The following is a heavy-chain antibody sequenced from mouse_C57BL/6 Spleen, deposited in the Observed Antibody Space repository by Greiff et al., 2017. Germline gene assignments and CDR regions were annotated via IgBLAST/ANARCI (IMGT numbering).Heavy chain of an antibody. Sequence: VQLQQSGPVLARPGASVKMSCKTSGYTFTSYWMHWVKQRPGQGLEWIGAIYPGNSDTSYNQNFKGKAKLTAVTSASTAYMELSILTTEDSAVDYCTRRDYGGYFDYWGQGTTLTVSS. V-gene: IGHV1-5*01. D-gene: IGHD1-1*01. CDR1: GYTFTSYW. CDR2: IYPGNSDT. J-gene: IGHJ2*01. CDR3: TRRDYGGYFDY.